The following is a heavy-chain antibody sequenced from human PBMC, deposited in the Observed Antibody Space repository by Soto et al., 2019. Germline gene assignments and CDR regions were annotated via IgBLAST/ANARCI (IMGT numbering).Heavy chain of an antibody. J-gene: IGHJ4*02. CDR3: ARVPDY. Sequence: QLQLQESGSGLVKPSQTLSLTCAVSGGSISSGGYSWSWIRQPPGKGLEWIGYMYHSGSTYYNPSLKGRRTISIVRSQNQCSLKLSSVTAADTAVYCCARVPDYWGQGILVTVSS. CDR2: MYHSGST. CDR1: GGSISSGGYS. D-gene: IGHD2-2*01. V-gene: IGHV4-30-2*01.